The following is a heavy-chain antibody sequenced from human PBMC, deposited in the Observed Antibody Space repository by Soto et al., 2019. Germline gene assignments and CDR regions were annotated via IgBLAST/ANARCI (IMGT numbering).Heavy chain of an antibody. V-gene: IGHV3-30*18. D-gene: IGHD3-22*01. J-gene: IGHJ4*02. CDR2: ISYDGSNK. CDR1: GFTFSSYG. Sequence: PGGSLRLSCAASGFTFSSYGMHWVRQAPGKGLEWVAVISYDGSNKYYADSVKGRFTISRDNSKNTLYLQMNSLRAEDTAVYYCAKENHYYDSSGYYWDYYFDYWGQGTLVTVSS. CDR3: AKENHYYDSSGYYWDYYFDY.